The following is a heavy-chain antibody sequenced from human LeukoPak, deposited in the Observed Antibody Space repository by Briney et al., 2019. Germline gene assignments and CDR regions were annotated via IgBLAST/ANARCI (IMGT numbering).Heavy chain of an antibody. V-gene: IGHV3-30*02. CDR2: IRYDENTK. J-gene: IGHJ1*01. CDR1: GFPFSSYG. Sequence: PGGSLRLSCTASGFPFSSYGMQWVRQAPGKGLEWVACIRYDENTKYYADSVKGRFTVSRDNSENTLFLQMNSLRAEDTAVYYCATENTRDGYRHFHHWRQVTLVTVSS. CDR3: ATENTRDGYRHFHH. D-gene: IGHD5-24*01.